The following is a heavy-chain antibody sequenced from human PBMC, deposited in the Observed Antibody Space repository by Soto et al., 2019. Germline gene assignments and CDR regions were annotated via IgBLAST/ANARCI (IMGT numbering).Heavy chain of an antibody. CDR3: AKGKQQLVRWRIGEESDY. V-gene: IGHV3-23*01. CDR1: GFTFSSYA. D-gene: IGHD6-13*01. Sequence: GGSLRLSCAASGFTFSSYAMSWVRQAPGKGLEWVSAISGSGGSTYYADSVKGRFTISRDNSKNTLYLQMNSLRAEDTAVYYCAKGKQQLVRWRIGEESDYWGQGTLVTVSS. J-gene: IGHJ4*02. CDR2: ISGSGGST.